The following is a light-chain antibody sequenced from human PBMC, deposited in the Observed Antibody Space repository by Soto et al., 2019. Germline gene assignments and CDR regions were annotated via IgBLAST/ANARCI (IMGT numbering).Light chain of an antibody. CDR2: EVT. Sequence: QSALTQPASVSGSPGQSITISCTGTSSDVGFFNYVSWYQQHPGKAPKLMIYEVTNRPSGVSHRFSGSKSGNTASLTISGLQAEDEADYYCSSYTGSSTVVFGGGTKLTVL. V-gene: IGLV2-14*01. CDR3: SSYTGSSTVV. CDR1: SSDVGFFNY. J-gene: IGLJ2*01.